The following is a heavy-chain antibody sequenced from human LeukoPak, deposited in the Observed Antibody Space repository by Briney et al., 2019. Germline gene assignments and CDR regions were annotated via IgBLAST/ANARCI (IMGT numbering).Heavy chain of an antibody. D-gene: IGHD5-18*01. CDR2: ISNDGVNT. V-gene: IGHV3-64D*06. J-gene: IGHJ4*02. Sequence: GGSLRLSCAASGFTFSSYDMNWVRQAPGKRLEYVSSISNDGVNTYYAASVKGRFTISRDNSKNTLYLQMTSLGAEDTAVYHCVKRDPGYSYGAWGQGALVTVSS. CDR3: VKRDPGYSYGA. CDR1: GFTFSSYD.